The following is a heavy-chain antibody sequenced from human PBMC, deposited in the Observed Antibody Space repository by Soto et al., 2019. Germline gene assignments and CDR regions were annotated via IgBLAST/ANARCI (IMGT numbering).Heavy chain of an antibody. J-gene: IGHJ5*02. CDR3: VRWFDP. V-gene: IGHV1-2*02. CDR2: INPHSGAT. CDR1: GYIFSANY. Sequence: ASVKVSCKASGYIFSANYIHWVRQAPGQGLEWLGWINPHSGATNYAQKFLGRVTMSADTSASTAYMDLARLKSDDTAVYYCVRWFDPWGQGILVTVSS.